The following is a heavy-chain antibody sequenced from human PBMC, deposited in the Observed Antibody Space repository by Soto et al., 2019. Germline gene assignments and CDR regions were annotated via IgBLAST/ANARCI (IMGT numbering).Heavy chain of an antibody. CDR2: INDGNGNT. Sequence: QVHFVQSGAEVKKPGASVKVSCKASGYTFSTYAMHWVRQAPGQRLEWMGLINDGNGNTKYSQRFQGRVTFTSDTSASTAYIELSSLRSADTAVYYCARSSVWFALDYWRQGALVTVSS. J-gene: IGHJ4*02. D-gene: IGHD6-19*01. V-gene: IGHV1-3*01. CDR3: ARSSVWFALDY. CDR1: GYTFSTYA.